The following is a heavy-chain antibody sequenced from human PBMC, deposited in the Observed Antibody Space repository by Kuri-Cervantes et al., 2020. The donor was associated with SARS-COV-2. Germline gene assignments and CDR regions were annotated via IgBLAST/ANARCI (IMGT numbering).Heavy chain of an antibody. CDR3: ARNYGMDV. J-gene: IGHJ6*02. CDR2: ISSSGSTI. V-gene: IGHV3-48*03. CDR1: GFTFSSYE. Sequence: GRSLRLSCAASGFTFSSYEMNWVRQAPGKGLEWVSYISSSGSTIYYADSWKGRLTISRANAKNSLYLQMNSLRAEDTAVYYCARNYGMDVWGQGTTVTVSS.